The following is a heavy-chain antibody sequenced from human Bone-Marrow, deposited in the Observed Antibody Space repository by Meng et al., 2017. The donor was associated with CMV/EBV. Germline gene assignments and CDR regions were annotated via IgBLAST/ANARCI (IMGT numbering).Heavy chain of an antibody. Sequence: SVKVSCKASGGTFRNHSISWVRQAPGQGLEWMGGLIPSFGTVNFAQGFEGRLTITTDKSTSTVYMDLSSLKSEDTAVYYCARGGFGGSGVTYYYYYEMDVWGQGTTVTVSS. CDR3: ARGGFGGSGVTYYYYYEMDV. V-gene: IGHV1-69*05. D-gene: IGHD3-10*01. CDR2: LIPSFGTV. CDR1: GGTFRNHS. J-gene: IGHJ6*02.